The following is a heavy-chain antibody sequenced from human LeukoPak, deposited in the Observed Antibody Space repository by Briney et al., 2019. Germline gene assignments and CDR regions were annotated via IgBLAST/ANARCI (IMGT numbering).Heavy chain of an antibody. CDR2: ISYDGSNK. Sequence: GGSLRLSCAASGFTFSSYGMHWVRQAPGKGLEWVAVISYDGSNKYYADSVKGRFTISRDNSKNTLYLQMNSLRVEDTAVYYCTKGRSSGWYPGSGFDYWGQGTLVTVSS. V-gene: IGHV3-30*18. CDR1: GFTFSSYG. CDR3: TKGRSSGWYPGSGFDY. D-gene: IGHD6-19*01. J-gene: IGHJ4*02.